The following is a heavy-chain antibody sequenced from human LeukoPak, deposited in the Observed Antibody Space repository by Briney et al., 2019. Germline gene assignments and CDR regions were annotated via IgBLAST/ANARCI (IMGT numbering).Heavy chain of an antibody. CDR3: AREQYSGYDDY. Sequence: GSLRLSCAASGFSFSTYWMSWVRPAPGKGLEWVANIKQDGSEKYYVDSVKGRFTISRDNAKNSLYLQMNSLRAEDTAVYYCAREQYSGYDDYWGQGTLVTVSS. D-gene: IGHD5-12*01. V-gene: IGHV3-7*01. CDR2: IKQDGSEK. CDR1: GFSFSTYW. J-gene: IGHJ4*02.